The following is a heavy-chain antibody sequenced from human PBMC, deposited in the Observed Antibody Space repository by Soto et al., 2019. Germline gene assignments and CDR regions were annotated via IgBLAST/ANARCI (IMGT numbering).Heavy chain of an antibody. V-gene: IGHV1-46*01. CDR1: GYTFTSYY. Sequence: QVQLVQSGAEVKKPGASVKVSCKASGYTFTSYYMHWVRQAPGQGLEWMGIINPSGGSTSYAQKFQGRVTMTRDTSTSTVYMELSSLRSEDTAVYYCARDRGGIAAAGVAPWFDPWGQGTLVTVSS. D-gene: IGHD6-13*01. CDR2: INPSGGST. J-gene: IGHJ5*02. CDR3: ARDRGGIAAAGVAPWFDP.